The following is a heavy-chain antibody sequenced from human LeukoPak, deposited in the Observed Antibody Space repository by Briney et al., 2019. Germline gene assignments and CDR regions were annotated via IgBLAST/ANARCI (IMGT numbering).Heavy chain of an antibody. CDR3: ARRAVAGAPFDY. D-gene: IGHD6-19*01. CDR1: GGSISSYY. CDR2: IYYSGST. J-gene: IGHJ4*02. Sequence: SETLSLNCTVSGGSISSYYWSWIRQPPGKGLEWIGYIYYSGSTNYNPSLKSRVTISVDTSKNQFPLKLSSVTAADTAVYYCARRAVAGAPFDYWGQGTLVTVSS. V-gene: IGHV4-59*01.